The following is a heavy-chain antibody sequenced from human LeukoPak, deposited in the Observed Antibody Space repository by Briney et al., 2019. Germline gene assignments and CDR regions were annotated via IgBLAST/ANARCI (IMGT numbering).Heavy chain of an antibody. V-gene: IGHV4-59*01. D-gene: IGHD5-24*01. CDR2: IYYSGST. Sequence: SETLTLTCTVSGGSISSYYWSWIRQPPGKGLEWIGYIYYSGSTNYNPSLKSRVTISVDTSKNQFSLKLSSVTAADTAVYYCARIEGGYNYRPFDIWGQGTMVTVSS. J-gene: IGHJ3*02. CDR1: GGSISSYY. CDR3: ARIEGGYNYRPFDI.